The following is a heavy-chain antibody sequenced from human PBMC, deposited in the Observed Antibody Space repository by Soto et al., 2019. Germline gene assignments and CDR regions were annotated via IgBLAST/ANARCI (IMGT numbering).Heavy chain of an antibody. CDR3: ARDYPSFRVTMFRGVIYDAFDI. Sequence: GGSLRLSSAASGFTFSSYSMNWVRQAPGKGLEWVSSISSSSSYIYNADSVKGRFTTSRDNAKNSLYLQMNSLRAEDTAVYYCARDYPSFRVTMFRGVIYDAFDIRGQGTMVTVSS. D-gene: IGHD3-10*01. CDR1: GFTFSSYS. J-gene: IGHJ3*02. V-gene: IGHV3-21*01. CDR2: ISSSSSYI.